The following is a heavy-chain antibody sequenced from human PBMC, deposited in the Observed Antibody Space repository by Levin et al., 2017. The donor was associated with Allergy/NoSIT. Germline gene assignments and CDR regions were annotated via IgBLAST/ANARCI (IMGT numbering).Heavy chain of an antibody. J-gene: IGHJ6*03. D-gene: IGHD6-13*01. CDR3: AKDYKVWSEQQLDYMDV. CDR2: ISWDGGST. V-gene: IGHV3-43*01. Sequence: GESLKISCAASGFTFDDYTMHWVRQAPGKGLEWVSLISWDGGSTYYADSVKGRFTISRDNSKNSLYLQMNSLRTEDTALYYCAKDYKVWSEQQLDYMDVWGKGTTVTVSS. CDR1: GFTFDDYT.